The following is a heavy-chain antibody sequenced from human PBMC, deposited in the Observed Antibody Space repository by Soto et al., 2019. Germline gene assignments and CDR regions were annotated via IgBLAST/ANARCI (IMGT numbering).Heavy chain of an antibody. CDR3: GSTYYNPSLKSRVTISVDTSKNQFSLKLSSVTAADTAVYYCCSDFWSGYSYYYMDV. V-gene: IGHV3-23*01. J-gene: IGHJ6*03. Sequence: GGSLRLSCAASGFTFSSYAMTWVRQAPGKGLEWVSTIDNSGGITYYADSVKGRFTISRDNSKNTLYLQMNSLRAEDTAVYYCGSTYYNPSLKSRVTISVDTSKNQFSLKLSSVTAADTAVYYCCSDFWSGYSYYYMDVWGKGTTVTVSS. D-gene: IGHD3-10*01. CDR1: GFTFSSYA. CDR2: IDNSGGIT.